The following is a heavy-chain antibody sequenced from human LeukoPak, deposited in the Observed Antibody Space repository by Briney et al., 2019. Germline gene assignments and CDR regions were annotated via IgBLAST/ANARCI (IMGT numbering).Heavy chain of an antibody. CDR1: GDSVRSYY. Sequence: SETVSLTCTVSGDSVRSYYWSWIRQPPRKGLEWIGYIYYSGSTNYNPSLKSRVTISVDTSKNQFSLKLSSVTAADTAVYYCARQDLDSSGYYHGAFDIWGQGTMVTVSS. CDR3: ARQDLDSSGYYHGAFDI. CDR2: IYYSGST. V-gene: IGHV4-59*08. D-gene: IGHD3-22*01. J-gene: IGHJ3*02.